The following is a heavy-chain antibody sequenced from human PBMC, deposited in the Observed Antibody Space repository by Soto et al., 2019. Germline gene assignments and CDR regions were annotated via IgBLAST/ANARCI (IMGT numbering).Heavy chain of an antibody. CDR3: ARGHPSSLYSPGHCDY. D-gene: IGHD2-15*01. CDR2: INAGNGNT. CDR1: GYSFINNA. J-gene: IGHJ4*02. Sequence: QVQLVQSGAEVKKPGASVKISCKASGYSFINNAIHWVRQAPGQGLEWMGWINAGNGNTKYSQKRQGSVTITRETSANTAYMEVSSLTSEDTAIYYCARGHPSSLYSPGHCDYWGQGTLVTVSS. V-gene: IGHV1-3*01.